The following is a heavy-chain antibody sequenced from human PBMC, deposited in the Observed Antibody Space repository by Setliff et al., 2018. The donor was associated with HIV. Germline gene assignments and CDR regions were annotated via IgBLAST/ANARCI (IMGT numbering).Heavy chain of an antibody. CDR3: ARGHDYGGNDFFDH. CDR2: INPTGGNT. V-gene: IGHV1-46*01. CDR1: GYTFTANS. Sequence: ASVKVSCKASGYTFTANSIHWVRQAPGQGLEWMGVINPTGGNTEYAQKFQGRVTFTKDTSTRTVYMELSSLAYEDTAVYYCARGHDYGGNDFFDHWGQGTLVTVSS. D-gene: IGHD3-10*01. J-gene: IGHJ4*02.